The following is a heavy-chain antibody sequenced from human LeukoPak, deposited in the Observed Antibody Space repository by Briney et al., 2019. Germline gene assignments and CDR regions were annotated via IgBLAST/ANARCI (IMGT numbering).Heavy chain of an antibody. CDR2: INPNSGGT. CDR1: GYTFTGYY. J-gene: IGHJ6*02. V-gene: IGHV1-2*02. Sequence: ASVKVSCKASGYTFTGYYMHWVRQAPGQGLEWMGWINPNSGGTNYAQKFQGRVTMTTDTSTSTAYMELRSLRSDDTAVYYCARESRGSSSWYVGFGYYYYGMDVWGQGTTVTVSS. CDR3: ARESRGSSSWYVGFGYYYYGMDV. D-gene: IGHD6-13*01.